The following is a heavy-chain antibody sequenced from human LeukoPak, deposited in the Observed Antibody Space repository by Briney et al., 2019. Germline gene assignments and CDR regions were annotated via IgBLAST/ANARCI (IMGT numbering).Heavy chain of an antibody. J-gene: IGHJ4*02. CDR2: IYYSGST. V-gene: IGHV4-59*12. CDR1: GGSISSYY. D-gene: IGHD3-10*01. CDR3: ARDRGSGSIFDY. Sequence: SETLSLTCTVSGGSISSYYWSWIRQPPGKGLEWIGYIYYSGSTNYIPSLKSRVTISVDTSKNQFSLKLSSVTAADTAVYYCARDRGSGSIFDYWGQGTLVTVSS.